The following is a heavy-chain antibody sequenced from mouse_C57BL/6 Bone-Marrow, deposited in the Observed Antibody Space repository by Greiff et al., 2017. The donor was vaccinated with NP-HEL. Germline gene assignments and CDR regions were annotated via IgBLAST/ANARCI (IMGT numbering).Heavy chain of an antibody. D-gene: IGHD2-1*01. CDR3: ARSGGWYYWYFDV. CDR2: IYPGGGYT. V-gene: IGHV1-63*01. CDR1: GYTFTNYW. Sequence: LEESGAELVRPGTSVKMSCKASGYTFTNYWIGWAKQRPGHGLEWIGDIYPGGGYTNYNEKFKGKATLTADKSSSTAYMQFSSLTSEDSAIYYCARSGGWYYWYFDVWGTGTTVTVSS. J-gene: IGHJ1*03.